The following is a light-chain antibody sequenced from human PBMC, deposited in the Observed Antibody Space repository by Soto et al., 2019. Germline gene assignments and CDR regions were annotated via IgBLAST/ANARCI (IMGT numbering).Light chain of an antibody. CDR1: QTISRW. V-gene: IGKV1-5*01. CDR2: DAS. J-gene: IGKJ5*01. CDR3: HSWA. Sequence: DSQLPQPTSPLSASVGDKVTITCRASQTISRWLAWYQQKPGRAPKLLIYDASTLESGVPSRFSGSGSETECTLTINRLQPDDFATYFSHSWAFGQGTRLEIK.